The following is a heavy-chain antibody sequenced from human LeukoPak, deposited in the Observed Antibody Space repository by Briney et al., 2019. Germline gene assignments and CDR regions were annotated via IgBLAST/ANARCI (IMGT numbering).Heavy chain of an antibody. CDR1: GGSISSSNW. CDR3: ARYDVGWYYFDY. Sequence: SETLSLTRVVSGGSISSSNWWSWVLQPPEKGLEWIGETYHSGSTNYNPSLKSRVTISVDKSKNQFSLKLSSVTAADTAVYYCARYDVGWYYFDYWGQGTLVTVSS. J-gene: IGHJ4*02. D-gene: IGHD6-19*01. CDR2: TYHSGST. V-gene: IGHV4-4*02.